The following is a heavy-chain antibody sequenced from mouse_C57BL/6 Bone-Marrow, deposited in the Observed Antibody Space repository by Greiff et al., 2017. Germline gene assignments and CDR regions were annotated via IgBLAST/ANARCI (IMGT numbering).Heavy chain of an antibody. CDR2: IHPSDSDT. Sequence: QVQLQQPGAELVKPGASVKVSCKASGYTFTSYSMHWVKQRPGQGLEWIGRIHPSDSDTNYNQKFKGKATLTVDKSYSTAYMQLSSLTSEDSAVYYCAMAIYDGYCAWFAYWGQGTLVTVSA. V-gene: IGHV1-74*01. CDR3: AMAIYDGYCAWFAY. D-gene: IGHD2-3*01. CDR1: GYTFTSYS. J-gene: IGHJ3*01.